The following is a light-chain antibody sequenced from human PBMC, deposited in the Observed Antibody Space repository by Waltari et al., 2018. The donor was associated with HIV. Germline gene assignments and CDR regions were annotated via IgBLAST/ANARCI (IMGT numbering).Light chain of an antibody. V-gene: IGLV1-47*01. J-gene: IGLJ2*01. Sequence: QSVLTQPPSASGTPGQRATISCFGSNSNIGSNYVYWYLPLPGMAPKLLIYKNNRRPSGVPDRFSGSKSGTSASLAISGLRSEDEADYYCAAWDDRLNLVFGGGTKLTVL. CDR1: NSNIGSNY. CDR2: KNN. CDR3: AAWDDRLNLV.